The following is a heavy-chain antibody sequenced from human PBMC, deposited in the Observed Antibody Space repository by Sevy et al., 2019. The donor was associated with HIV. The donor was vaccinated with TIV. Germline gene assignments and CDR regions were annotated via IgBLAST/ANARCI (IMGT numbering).Heavy chain of an antibody. CDR3: ARHYMAYGSGSYYIDY. V-gene: IGHV4-39*01. J-gene: IGHJ4*02. CDR2: IYYSGST. CDR1: GGSISSSSYY. Sequence: SETLSLTCTVSGGSISSSSYYWGWIRQPPGKGLEWIGSIYYSGSTYYNPSLKSRVTISVDTSKNQFSLRLSSVTAADTAVYYCARHYMAYGSGSYYIDYWGQGTLVTVSS. D-gene: IGHD3-10*01.